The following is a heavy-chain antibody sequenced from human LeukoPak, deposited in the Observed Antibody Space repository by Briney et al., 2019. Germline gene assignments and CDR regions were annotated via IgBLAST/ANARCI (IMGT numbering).Heavy chain of an antibody. CDR3: AKEGGWYEYH. J-gene: IGHJ5*02. CDR2: ISGSGGST. Sequence: GGSLRLSCAASGFTFTTYAMSWVRQAPGKGLEWVSGISGSGGSTYYADSVKGRFTISRDNSKNTLYLQMNSLRAEDPAVYYCAKEGGWYEYHWGQGTLVTVSS. CDR1: GFTFTTYA. D-gene: IGHD6-19*01. V-gene: IGHV3-23*01.